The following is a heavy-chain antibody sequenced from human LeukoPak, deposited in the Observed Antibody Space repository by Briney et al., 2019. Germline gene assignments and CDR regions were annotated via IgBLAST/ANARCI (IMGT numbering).Heavy chain of an antibody. CDR2: IKSDGTST. Sequence: GGCLRLSCAVSGFTFSSHWMRRVRQAPGKGLVWVSHIKSDGTSTNYADSVKGRFTISRDNAKNTLFLQMNSLRAEDTAVYYCGRDGVPAAADYWGQGTLVTVSS. CDR1: GFTFSSHW. D-gene: IGHD2-2*01. J-gene: IGHJ4*02. CDR3: GRDGVPAAADY. V-gene: IGHV3-74*01.